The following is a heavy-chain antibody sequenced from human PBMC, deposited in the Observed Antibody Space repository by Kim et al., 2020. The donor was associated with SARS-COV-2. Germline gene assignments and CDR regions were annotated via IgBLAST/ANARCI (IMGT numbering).Heavy chain of an antibody. J-gene: IGHJ2*01. D-gene: IGHD2-2*01. Sequence: SETLSLTCTVSGYSISSGYYWGWIRQPPGKGLEWIGSIYHSGSTYYNPSLKSRVTISVDTSKNQFSLKLSSVTAADTAVYYCARSTIVIVPAATQHLSAYEIWGRGTLVAVSS. V-gene: IGHV4-38-2*02. CDR2: IYHSGST. CDR1: GYSISSGYY. CDR3: ARSTIVIVPAATQHLSAYEI.